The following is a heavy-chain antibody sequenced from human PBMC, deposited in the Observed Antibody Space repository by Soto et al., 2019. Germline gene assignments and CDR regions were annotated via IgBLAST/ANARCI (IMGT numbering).Heavy chain of an antibody. J-gene: IGHJ4*02. CDR2: IYYSGTT. CDR1: GGSINTDGYY. CDR3: ARQNSDSAGYYVFAY. D-gene: IGHD3-22*01. Sequence: SETLSLTCTVSGGSINTDGYYWAWIRQPPGKGLEWIGSIYYSGTTYYNSSLKSRVIISSDMSKNQFSLKLSSVTAADAAVYYFARQNSDSAGYYVFAYWGQGTLVTVSS. V-gene: IGHV4-39*01.